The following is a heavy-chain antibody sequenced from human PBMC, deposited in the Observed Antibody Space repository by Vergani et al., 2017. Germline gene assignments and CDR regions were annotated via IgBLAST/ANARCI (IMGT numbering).Heavy chain of an antibody. D-gene: IGHD3-10*01. CDR1: GFTFINAW. V-gene: IGHV3-15*01. CDR2: IKSKTYGGTS. CDR3: TTPTKGELLYYFDY. Sequence: EVQLVESGGGLVKPGGSLRLSCAASGFTFINAWMTWVRQAPGKGLEWVGRIKSKTYGGTSYYAATVKGNFTISRDDSKNTLYLQINSLKTEDTAVYYCTTPTKGELLYYFDYWGQGTLVTVSS. J-gene: IGHJ4*02.